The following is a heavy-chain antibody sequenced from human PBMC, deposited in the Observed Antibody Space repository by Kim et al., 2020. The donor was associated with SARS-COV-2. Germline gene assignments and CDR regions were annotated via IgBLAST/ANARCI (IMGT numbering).Heavy chain of an antibody. CDR1: GHFFTRDS. V-gene: IGHV1-3*01. J-gene: IGHJ5*01. D-gene: IGHD3-16*01. CDR3: LGGAEFDY. CDR2: IDCGNGNT. Sequence: ASVKVFCKTSGHFFTRDSIHWVRQAPGQGLEWMGGIDCGNGNTIYSHMFQGRVTFTTDIAASTAYMELIFRRSEGLAVYYGLGGAEFDYCGHGTLVTV.